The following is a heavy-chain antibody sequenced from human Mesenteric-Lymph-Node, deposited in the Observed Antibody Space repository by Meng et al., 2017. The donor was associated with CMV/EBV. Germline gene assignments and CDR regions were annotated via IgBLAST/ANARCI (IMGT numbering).Heavy chain of an antibody. D-gene: IGHD2-2*01. CDR1: GFTFSDYY. J-gene: IGHJ4*02. Sequence: GESLKISCAASGFTFSDYYMAWIRQAPGKGLEWVSYISSSGITTHYADSMKGRFTISRDNAKNSLYLQMNSLRAEDTAVYYCTKRGFCGGTNCYLSDHWGQGTLVTVSS. CDR2: ISSSGITT. CDR3: TKRGFCGGTNCYLSDH. V-gene: IGHV3-11*04.